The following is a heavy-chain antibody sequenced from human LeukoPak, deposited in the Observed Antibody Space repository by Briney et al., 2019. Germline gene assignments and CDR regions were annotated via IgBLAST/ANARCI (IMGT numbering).Heavy chain of an antibody. CDR3: TRGPGSTWHSDY. D-gene: IGHD6-13*01. Sequence: PGGSLRLSCAASGFTVSSNYMNWVRQAPGKGLEWVSIIYSGGDTYYADSVKGRFTISRDNSKNTLYLQMNSLRPEDTAVYYCTRGPGSTWHSDYWGQGTLVTVSS. CDR1: GFTVSSNY. J-gene: IGHJ4*02. V-gene: IGHV3-66*02. CDR2: IYSGGDT.